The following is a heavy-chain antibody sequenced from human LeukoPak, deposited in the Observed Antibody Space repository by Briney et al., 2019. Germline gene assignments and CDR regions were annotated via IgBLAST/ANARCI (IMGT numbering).Heavy chain of an antibody. CDR2: IYPGDSDT. CDR1: GYSFTSYW. J-gene: IGHJ5*02. CDR3: ARLFTMVRGVIGWFDP. Sequence: GESLKISCRGSGYSFTSYWIGWVRQMPGKGLEWMGIIYPGDSDTRYSPSFQGQVTISADKSISTAYLQWSSLKASDTAMYYCARLFTMVRGVIGWFDPWGQGTLVTVSS. D-gene: IGHD3-10*01. V-gene: IGHV5-51*01.